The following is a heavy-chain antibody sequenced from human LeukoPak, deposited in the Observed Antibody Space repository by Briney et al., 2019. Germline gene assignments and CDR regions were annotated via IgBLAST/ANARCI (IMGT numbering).Heavy chain of an antibody. CDR2: ISGSGGST. D-gene: IGHD6-19*01. CDR1: GFTFSSYA. CDR3: AKDGEIAVAGTFHY. V-gene: IGHV3-23*01. Sequence: GGSLRLSCAASGFTFSSYAMSWVRQAPGKGLEWVSAISGSGGSTYYADSVKGRFTISRDNSENTLYLQMNSLRAEDTAVYYCAKDGEIAVAGTFHYWGQGTPVTVSS. J-gene: IGHJ4*02.